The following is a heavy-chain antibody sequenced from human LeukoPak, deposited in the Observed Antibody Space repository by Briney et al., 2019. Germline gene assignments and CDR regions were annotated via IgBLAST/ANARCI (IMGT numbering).Heavy chain of an antibody. Sequence: GGSLRLSCATSGFTFSSYRMHWVRQAPGKGLVWVSRINSDGSSTSYADSVKGRFTISRDNAKNTLYLQMNSLRAEDTAVYYCARDSTVVVPAAMEYYYGMDVWGQGTTVTVSS. J-gene: IGHJ6*02. V-gene: IGHV3-74*01. D-gene: IGHD2-2*01. CDR2: INSDGSST. CDR1: GFTFSSYR. CDR3: ARDSTVVVPAAMEYYYGMDV.